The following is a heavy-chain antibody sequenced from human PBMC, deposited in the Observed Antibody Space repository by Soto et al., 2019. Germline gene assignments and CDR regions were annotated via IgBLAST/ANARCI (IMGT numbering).Heavy chain of an antibody. CDR3: AREVRDTVATFIYYYYYMDV. CDR1: GFTFSSYW. CDR2: IKQDGSEK. J-gene: IGHJ6*03. V-gene: IGHV3-7*01. Sequence: GGSLRLSCAASGFTFSSYWMSWVRQAPGKGLEWVANIKQDGSEKYYVDSVKGRFTITRDNAKNSLYLQRNSLRGEDTAVYYCAREVRDTVATFIYYYYYMDVWGKGTTVTVSS. D-gene: IGHD5-12*01.